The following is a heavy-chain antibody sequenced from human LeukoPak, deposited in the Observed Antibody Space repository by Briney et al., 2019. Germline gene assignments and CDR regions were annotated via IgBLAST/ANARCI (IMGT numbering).Heavy chain of an antibody. CDR1: GFTFSSYA. Sequence: PGASLRLSCAASGFTFSSYAMSWVRQAPGKGLEWVSAISGSGGSTYYADSVKGRFTISRDNSKNTLYLQMNSLRAEDTAVYYCAKDLYKLTTVTTFGGYWGQGTLVTVSS. J-gene: IGHJ4*02. CDR3: AKDLYKLTTVTTFGGY. V-gene: IGHV3-23*01. CDR2: ISGSGGST. D-gene: IGHD4-17*01.